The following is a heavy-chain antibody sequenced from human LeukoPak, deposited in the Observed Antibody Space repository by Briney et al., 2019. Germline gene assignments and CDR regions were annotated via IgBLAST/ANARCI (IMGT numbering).Heavy chain of an antibody. V-gene: IGHV3-23*01. D-gene: IGHD4/OR15-4a*01. Sequence: GGSLRLSCAASGFTFSSYAMSWVRQAPGKGLEWVSTIVDTGDGTFYADSVRGRFTISRDSSKNTLYLQMNSLRADDTAVYYRAKERGHPLPNYHMDVWGKGTTVTVSS. CDR2: IVDTGDGT. CDR1: GFTFSSYA. CDR3: AKERGHPLPNYHMDV. J-gene: IGHJ6*03.